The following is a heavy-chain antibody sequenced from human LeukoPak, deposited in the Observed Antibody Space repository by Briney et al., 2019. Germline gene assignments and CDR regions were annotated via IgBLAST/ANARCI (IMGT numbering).Heavy chain of an antibody. CDR2: IISLFSTT. Sequence: SVKVSCKASGYTFTSYGISWVRQAPGQGLEWMGGIISLFSTTDYAQKFQGGVTITADESTRTAYMELSSLRSEDTAVYYCARGPLYNYGRHYFDYWGQGTLVTVSS. CDR3: ARGPLYNYGRHYFDY. J-gene: IGHJ4*02. D-gene: IGHD5-18*01. CDR1: GYTFTSYG. V-gene: IGHV1-69*13.